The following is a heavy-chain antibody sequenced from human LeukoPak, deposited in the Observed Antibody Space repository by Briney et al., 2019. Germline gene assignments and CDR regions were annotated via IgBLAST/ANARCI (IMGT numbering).Heavy chain of an antibody. Sequence: GASVKVSCKASGGTFSSYAISWVRQAPGQGLEWMGRIIPILGIANYAQKFQGRVTITADKSTSTAYMELSSLRSEDTAVYYCARAARTSMIVVGYAFDIWGQGTMVTVSS. CDR2: IIPILGIA. CDR1: GGTFSSYA. V-gene: IGHV1-69*04. D-gene: IGHD3-22*01. J-gene: IGHJ3*02. CDR3: ARAARTSMIVVGYAFDI.